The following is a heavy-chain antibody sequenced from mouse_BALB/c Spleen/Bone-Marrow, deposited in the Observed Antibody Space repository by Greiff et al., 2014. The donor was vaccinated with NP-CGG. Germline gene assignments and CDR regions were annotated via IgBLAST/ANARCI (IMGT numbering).Heavy chain of an antibody. J-gene: IGHJ2*01. V-gene: IGHV1S56*01. Sequence: QVQLQQSGPELVKPGASVRISCKVSGYTFTTYYLYWVKQRPGQGLEWIGWIYPGDLNTKYNEQFKATATLTADKSSSTAYMQLSSLTSEDSAVYFCVREDYGSVSFDYWGQGTTLTVSS. CDR1: GYTFTTYY. D-gene: IGHD1-1*01. CDR2: IYPGDLNT. CDR3: VREDYGSVSFDY.